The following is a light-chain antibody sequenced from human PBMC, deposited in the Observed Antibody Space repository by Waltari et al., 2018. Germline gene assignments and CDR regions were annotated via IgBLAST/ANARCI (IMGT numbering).Light chain of an antibody. CDR1: SGDVGGYNV. V-gene: IGLV2-23*01. J-gene: IGLJ3*02. CDR3: YSYAGSSTWV. Sequence: QSALTQPASVSGSPGQSITISCTGTSGDVGGYNVVSWYQRHPGQVPKPIIDEGSKRPSGVCGRLSGSKSGNSASLTISGLQTEDEAEYYCYSYAGSSTWVFGGGTQLTVV. CDR2: EGS.